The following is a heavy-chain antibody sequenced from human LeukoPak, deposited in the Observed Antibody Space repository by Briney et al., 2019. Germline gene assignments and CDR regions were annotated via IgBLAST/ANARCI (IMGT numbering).Heavy chain of an antibody. CDR2: IWYDGSNK. Sequence: GGSLRLSCAASGFTFSSYGMHWVRQAPGKGLEWVAVIWYDGSNKYYADSVKGRFTISRDNSKNTLYLQMNSLRAEDTAVYYCARDTSDDDGYKNYYYYGMDVWGQGTTVTVSS. CDR3: ARDTSDDDGYKNYYYYGMDV. D-gene: IGHD4-17*01. J-gene: IGHJ6*02. V-gene: IGHV3-33*01. CDR1: GFTFSSYG.